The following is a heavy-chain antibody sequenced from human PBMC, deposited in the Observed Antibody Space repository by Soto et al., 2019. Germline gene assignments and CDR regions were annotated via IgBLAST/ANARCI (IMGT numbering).Heavy chain of an antibody. CDR2: INPTGGST. Sequence: ASVKVSCKASGYTFTYYYMHWVRQAPGQGLEWMGIINPTGGSTSYAQKFQGRVTMTRDTSTSTVYMELSSLKFEDTAVYYCARGYDNGGYYSSPFYWGQGTLVTVPQ. J-gene: IGHJ4*02. D-gene: IGHD3-22*01. CDR3: ARGYDNGGYYSSPFY. V-gene: IGHV1-46*01. CDR1: GYTFTYYY.